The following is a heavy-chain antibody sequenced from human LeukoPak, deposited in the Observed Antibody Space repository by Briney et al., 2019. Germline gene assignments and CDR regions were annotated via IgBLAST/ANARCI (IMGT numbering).Heavy chain of an antibody. V-gene: IGHV4-59*01. Sequence: SETLSLTCTVSGGSISNYYWTWIRQPPGKGLEWIGYIFNSGSTNYNPSLKVQVTISLDTPKNQFSLKVSSVSAADTAVYYCARESRGYSFGAYYNYGMDVWGQGTTVTVSS. CDR3: ARESRGYSFGAYYNYGMDV. CDR1: GGSISNYY. CDR2: IFNSGST. J-gene: IGHJ6*02. D-gene: IGHD5-18*01.